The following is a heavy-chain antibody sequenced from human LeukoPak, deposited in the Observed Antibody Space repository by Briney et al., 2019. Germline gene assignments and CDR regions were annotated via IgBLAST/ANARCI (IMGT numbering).Heavy chain of an antibody. Sequence: PGGSLRLSCVASGFTFGVVVMSWVRQAPGKGLEWGSADSYNGASTDYADSVKGRFAISRDNSKNTLYLQMNSLRAEDTAVYYCARRTGGTKDYWGQGTQVTVSS. D-gene: IGHD7-27*01. V-gene: IGHV3-23*01. J-gene: IGHJ4*02. CDR2: DSYNGAST. CDR1: GFTFGVVV. CDR3: ARRTGGTKDY.